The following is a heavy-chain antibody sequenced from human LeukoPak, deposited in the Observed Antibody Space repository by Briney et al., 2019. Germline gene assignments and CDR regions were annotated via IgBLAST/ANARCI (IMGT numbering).Heavy chain of an antibody. CDR2: IYPGDSDT. V-gene: IGHV5-51*01. CDR1: GYSFTSHW. J-gene: IGHJ5*02. CDR3: ARRNCSGGSCYYPWFDP. D-gene: IGHD2-15*01. Sequence: GESLKISCKGSGYSFTSHWIGWVRQMPGKGLEWMGIIYPGDSDTRYSPSFQGQVTISADKSISTAYLQWSSLKASDTAMYYCARRNCSGGSCYYPWFDPWGQGTLVTVSS.